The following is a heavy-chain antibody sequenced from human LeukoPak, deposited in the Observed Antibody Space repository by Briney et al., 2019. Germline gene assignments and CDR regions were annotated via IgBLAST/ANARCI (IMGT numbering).Heavy chain of an antibody. CDR1: GFTFSSYA. CDR3: VRADSSGWYYFDY. D-gene: IGHD6-19*01. Sequence: GGSLRLSCAASGFTFSSYAMSWVRQAPGKGLEWVSAISGSGGSTYYADSVKGRFTISRDNSKNTLYLQMSSLRAEDTAVYYCVRADSSGWYYFDYWGQGTLVTVSS. CDR2: ISGSGGST. V-gene: IGHV3-23*01. J-gene: IGHJ4*02.